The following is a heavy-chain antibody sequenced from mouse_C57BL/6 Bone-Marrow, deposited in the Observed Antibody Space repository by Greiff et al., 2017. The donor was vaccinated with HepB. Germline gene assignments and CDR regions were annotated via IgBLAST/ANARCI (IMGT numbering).Heavy chain of an antibody. J-gene: IGHJ3*01. D-gene: IGHD2-5*01. CDR1: GFTFSSYT. CDR3: ARHPYSNYWFAY. Sequence: EVKLVESGGGLVKPGGSLKLSCAASGFTFSSYTMSWVRQTPVKRLEWVATISGGGGNTYYPDSVKGRFTISRDNAKNTLYLQMSSLRSEDTALYYCARHPYSNYWFAYWGQGTLVTVSA. CDR2: ISGGGGNT. V-gene: IGHV5-9*01.